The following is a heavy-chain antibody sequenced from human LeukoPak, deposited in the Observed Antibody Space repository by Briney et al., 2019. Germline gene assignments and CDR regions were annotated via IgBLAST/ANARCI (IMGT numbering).Heavy chain of an antibody. CDR1: GFTFSDYS. J-gene: IGHJ4*02. CDR3: ARPYYYGSGSRDY. D-gene: IGHD3-10*01. CDR2: ITSSSSYI. V-gene: IGHV3-21*01. Sequence: GALRLSCTTSGFTFSDYSMNWVRQAPGKGLEWVSSITSSSSYIYYADSVKGRFTISRDNAKNSLYLQMDSLRAEDTAVYYCARPYYYGSGSRDYWGQGTLVTVSS.